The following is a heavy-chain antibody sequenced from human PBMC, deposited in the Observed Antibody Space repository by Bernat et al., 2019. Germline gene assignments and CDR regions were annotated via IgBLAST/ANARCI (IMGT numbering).Heavy chain of an antibody. D-gene: IGHD6-6*01. V-gene: IGHV3-23*01. CDR2: ISGSGGTT. CDR3: ASTSHLVQVDY. Sequence: EVQLLESGGGLVQPGGSLRLSCAASGFTFSIYAMNWVRQAPGKGLEWVSTISGSGGTTYYADSVRGRFTISRDNSRNTLYLQMNSLRAEDTALYYCASTSHLVQVDYWGQGTLVTVSS. CDR1: GFTFSIYA. J-gene: IGHJ4*02.